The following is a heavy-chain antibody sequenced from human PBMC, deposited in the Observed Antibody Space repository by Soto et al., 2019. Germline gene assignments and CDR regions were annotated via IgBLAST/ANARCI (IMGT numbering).Heavy chain of an antibody. Sequence: GGSLRLSCAASGFTFSNYNMNWVRQAPGKGLEWVSYISSSSSTIYYADSVKGRFTISRDNAENSLSLQMNSLRDEDTAVYYRARSLFYYSGLGRPPPYWGQGTLVTVSS. D-gene: IGHD3-10*01. J-gene: IGHJ4*02. V-gene: IGHV3-48*02. CDR2: ISSSSSTI. CDR3: ARSLFYYSGLGRPPPY. CDR1: GFTFSNYN.